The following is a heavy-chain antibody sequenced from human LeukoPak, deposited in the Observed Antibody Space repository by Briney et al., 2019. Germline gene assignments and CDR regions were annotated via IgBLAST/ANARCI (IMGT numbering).Heavy chain of an antibody. Sequence: GASVKVSCKASGYTFTSYGISWVRQVPGQGLEWMGWISAYNGNTNYAQKLQGRVTMTTDTSTSTAYMELRSLRSDDTAVYYCARARDTIFGVVIGWFDPWGQGTLVTVSS. D-gene: IGHD3-3*01. V-gene: IGHV1-18*01. CDR3: ARARDTIFGVVIGWFDP. CDR2: ISAYNGNT. J-gene: IGHJ5*02. CDR1: GYTFTSYG.